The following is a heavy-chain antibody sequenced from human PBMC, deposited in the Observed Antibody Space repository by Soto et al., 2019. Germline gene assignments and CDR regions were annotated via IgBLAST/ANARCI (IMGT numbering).Heavy chain of an antibody. CDR3: ARTDNVGYYPY. CDR2: IYHSGTT. J-gene: IGHJ4*02. V-gene: IGHV4-38-2*01. Sequence: PSETLSLTCGVSGDSISNGDYWAWIRKPPGKGLERVASIYHSGTTYYNPSLTSRVTISVETYKNQFSLKLSSLTAADSAVYYCARTDNVGYYPYWGQGTLVTVSS. CDR1: GDSISNGDY. D-gene: IGHD3-3*01.